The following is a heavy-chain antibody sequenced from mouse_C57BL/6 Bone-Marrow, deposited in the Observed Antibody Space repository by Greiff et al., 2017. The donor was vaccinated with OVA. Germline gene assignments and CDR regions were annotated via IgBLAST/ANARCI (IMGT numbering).Heavy chain of an antibody. V-gene: IGHV8-8*01. CDR3: ARNSYYYGSSYWYFDV. CDR2: IWWDDDK. CDR1: GFSLSTFGMG. D-gene: IGHD1-1*01. J-gene: IGHJ1*03. Sequence: QVTLKVCGPGILQPSQTLSLTCSFSGFSLSTFGMGVGWIRQPSGKGLEWLAHIWWDDDKYYNPALKSRLTISKDTSKNQVFLKIANVDTADTATYYCARNSYYYGSSYWYFDVWGTGTTVTVSS.